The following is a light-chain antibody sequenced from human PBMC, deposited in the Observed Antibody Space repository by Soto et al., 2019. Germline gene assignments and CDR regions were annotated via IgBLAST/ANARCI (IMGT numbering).Light chain of an antibody. J-gene: IGLJ1*01. V-gene: IGLV1-44*01. CDR2: TNN. Sequence: QSVLTQPPSASGTPGQRVTISCSGSSSIIGSNSVNWYQQLPRTAPKVLIYTNNQRPSGVPDRFSGSKSGTSASLAISGLQSEDEADYYCAAWDGSLNVYVFGTGAKLTVL. CDR3: AAWDGSLNVYV. CDR1: SSIIGSNS.